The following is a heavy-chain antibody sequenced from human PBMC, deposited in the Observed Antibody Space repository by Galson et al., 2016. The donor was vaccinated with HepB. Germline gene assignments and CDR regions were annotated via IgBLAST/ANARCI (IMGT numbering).Heavy chain of an antibody. V-gene: IGHV3-9*01. J-gene: IGHJ6*02. Sequence: SLRLSCAASGFTFDDYGMNWVRQVPGKGLEWVSGISWDSGKKGYADSVKGRFTISRDNAKNSLFLQMKSLRVEDTALYYCAKDKWIEPSGGMDVWGQGITVTVSS. CDR1: GFTFDDYG. D-gene: IGHD5-18*01. CDR2: ISWDSGKK. CDR3: AKDKWIEPSGGMDV.